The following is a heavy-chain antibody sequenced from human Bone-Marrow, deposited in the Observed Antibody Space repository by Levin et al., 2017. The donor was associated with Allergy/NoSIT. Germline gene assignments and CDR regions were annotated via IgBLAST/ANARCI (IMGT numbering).Heavy chain of an antibody. Sequence: GGSLRLSCVASGFTFRHYGMSWVRQAPGKGLEWVANIKERGSQKYYLDSVKGRFTISRDDAKNSVFLQMNSLTVEDTAVYFCARDGLHAVDTWYYSWGQGTLVSVSS. D-gene: IGHD1-14*01. CDR2: IKERGSQK. CDR3: ARDGLHAVDTWYYS. J-gene: IGHJ4*02. V-gene: IGHV3-7*01. CDR1: GFTFRHYG.